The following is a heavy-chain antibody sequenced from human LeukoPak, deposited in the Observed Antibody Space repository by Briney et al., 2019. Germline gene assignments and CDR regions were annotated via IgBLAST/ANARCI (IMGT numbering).Heavy chain of an antibody. CDR2: ISGSGGST. V-gene: IGHV3-23*01. Sequence: GGSLRLSCAASGFTFSSYAMGWVRQAPGKGLEWVSAISGSGGSTYYADSVKGRFTISRDNSKNTLYLQMNSLRAEDTAVYYCAGDYYDSSALSYWGQGTLVTVSP. CDR1: GFTFSSYA. CDR3: AGDYYDSSALSY. D-gene: IGHD3-22*01. J-gene: IGHJ4*02.